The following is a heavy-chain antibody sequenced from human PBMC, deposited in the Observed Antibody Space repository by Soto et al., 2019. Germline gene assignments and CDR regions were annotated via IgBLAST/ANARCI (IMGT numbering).Heavy chain of an antibody. CDR3: ATSLVVPTARLGDGFDC. Sequence: EVQLVESGGGLAQPGGSLRLSCAASGFTFSSYWMSWVRQAPGKGLEWVANIKQDGSEKYYVDSVKGRFTISTDNAKNTPYRQMSSQRAEDTAVYYRATSLVVPTARLGDGFDCWGQGSLITVSS. CDR2: IKQDGSEK. D-gene: IGHD2-2*01. CDR1: GFTFSSYW. J-gene: IGHJ4*02. V-gene: IGHV3-7*01.